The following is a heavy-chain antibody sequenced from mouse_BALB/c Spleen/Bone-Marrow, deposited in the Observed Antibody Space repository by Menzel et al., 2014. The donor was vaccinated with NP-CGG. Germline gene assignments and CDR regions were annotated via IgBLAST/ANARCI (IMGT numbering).Heavy chain of an antibody. CDR1: GFSLTSYG. CDR2: IWAGGST. J-gene: IGHJ4*01. Sequence: VKLMESGPGLVAPSQSLSIPCTVSGFSLTSYGVHWVRQPPGKVLEWLGVIWAGGSTNYNSALMSRLSISKDNSKSQVFVKMNSLQTDDTAMYYCARGSYYEGAMDYWGQGTSVTVSS. D-gene: IGHD1-1*01. CDR3: ARGSYYEGAMDY. V-gene: IGHV2-9*02.